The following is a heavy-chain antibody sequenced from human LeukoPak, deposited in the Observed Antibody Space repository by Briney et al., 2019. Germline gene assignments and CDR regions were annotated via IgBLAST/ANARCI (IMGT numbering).Heavy chain of an antibody. Sequence: SETLSLTCTVSRGSISSYYWSWIRQPPEKGLEWIGYIYYSGSTNYNPSLKSRVTMSIDMSKNQFSLKLSPVTAADTAVYYCARETTTNWFDPWGQGTLVTVSS. CDR1: RGSISSYY. D-gene: IGHD4-17*01. CDR3: ARETTTNWFDP. J-gene: IGHJ5*02. CDR2: IYYSGST. V-gene: IGHV4-59*01.